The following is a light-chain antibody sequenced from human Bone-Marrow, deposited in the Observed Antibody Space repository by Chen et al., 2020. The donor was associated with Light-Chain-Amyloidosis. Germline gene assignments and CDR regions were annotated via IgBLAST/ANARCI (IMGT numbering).Light chain of an antibody. CDR1: SSNIGAGYD. Sequence: QSVLTQPPSVSGAPGQRVTISCTGSSSNIGAGYDVHWYQQLPGTAPKLLIFSNRHRPSGVPDRFSVSKSGTSASLDITGLQAEDEADYYCQSYDSSLSGSYVFGTGTKVTVL. CDR2: SNR. V-gene: IGLV1-40*01. CDR3: QSYDSSLSGSYV. J-gene: IGLJ1*01.